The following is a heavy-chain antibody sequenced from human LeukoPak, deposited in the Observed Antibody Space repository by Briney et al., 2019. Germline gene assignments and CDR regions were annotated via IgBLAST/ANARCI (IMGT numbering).Heavy chain of an antibody. CDR3: ARATAVTFGYFQP. CDR2: TYYRSKWYY. V-gene: IGHV6-1*01. J-gene: IGHJ1*01. CDR1: GDSVSSNNAA. Sequence: SQTLSLTCAISGDSVSSNNAAWNWIRQSSSRGLEWLGRTYYRSKWYYDYAVSLKSRITISPDTSRNQFSLQLNSVTPEDTAVYYCARATAVTFGYFQPWDQGTLVTVSS. D-gene: IGHD6-13*01.